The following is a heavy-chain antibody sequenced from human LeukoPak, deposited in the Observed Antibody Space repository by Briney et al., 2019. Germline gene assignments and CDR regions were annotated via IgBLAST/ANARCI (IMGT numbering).Heavy chain of an antibody. V-gene: IGHV3-15*01. J-gene: IGHJ4*02. CDR2: IKSKTDGGTT. D-gene: IGHD2-2*01. Sequence: PGGSLRLSCAASGFTFSNAWMSWVRQAPGKGREWVGRIKSKTDGGTTDYAAPVKGRFTISRDDSKNTLYLQMNSLKTEDTAVYYCTTRGVPAARGDYWGQGTLVTVSS. CDR1: GFTFSNAW. CDR3: TTRGVPAARGDY.